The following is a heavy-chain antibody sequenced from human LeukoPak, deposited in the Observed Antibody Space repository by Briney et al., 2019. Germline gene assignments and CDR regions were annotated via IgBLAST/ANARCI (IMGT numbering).Heavy chain of an antibody. CDR3: ASNMVRGVIDY. Sequence: GGSLRLSCAASGFIFSSYAMSWVRQAPGKGLEWVSAISGSGGSTYYADSVKGRFTISRDNSKNTLYLQMNSLRAEDTAVYYCASNMVRGVIDYWGQGTLVTVSS. CDR2: ISGSGGST. CDR1: GFIFSSYA. V-gene: IGHV3-23*01. J-gene: IGHJ4*02. D-gene: IGHD3-10*01.